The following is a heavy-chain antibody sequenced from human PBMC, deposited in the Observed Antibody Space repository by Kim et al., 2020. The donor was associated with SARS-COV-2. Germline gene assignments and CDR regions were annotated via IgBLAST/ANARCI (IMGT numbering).Heavy chain of an antibody. V-gene: IGHV3-49*04. CDR1: GFTFGDYA. CDR2: IRSKTSCRTT. D-gene: IGHD1-1*01. Sequence: GGSLRLSCTASGFTFGDYAMSWVRQAPGKGLEWVAFIRSKTSCRTTEYSASVQDRFTISTDDSKSIAYLQMNTLKTDDTAVYYCAPWTSQGMFHYWGQGTLVTVSS. CDR3: APWTSQGMFHY. J-gene: IGHJ4*02.